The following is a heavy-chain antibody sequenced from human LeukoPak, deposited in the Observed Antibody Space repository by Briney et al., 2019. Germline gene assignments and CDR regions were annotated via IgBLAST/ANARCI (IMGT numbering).Heavy chain of an antibody. CDR2: ISSSSSYI. D-gene: IGHD6-19*01. CDR1: GFTFSSYS. V-gene: IGHV3-21*04. Sequence: KPGGSLRLSCAASGFTFSSYSMNWVRQAPGKGLEWVSSISSSSSYIYYADSVKGRFTISRDNAKNSLYLQMNSLRSDDTAVYYCARGGVGLAVAGLFDYWGQGTLVTVSS. J-gene: IGHJ4*02. CDR3: ARGGVGLAVAGLFDY.